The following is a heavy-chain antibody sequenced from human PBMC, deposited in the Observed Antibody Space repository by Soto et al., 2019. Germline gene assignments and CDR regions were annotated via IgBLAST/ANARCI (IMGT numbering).Heavy chain of an antibody. CDR2: ISGSGVST. D-gene: IGHD2-21*02. J-gene: IGHJ4*02. Sequence: GGSLRLSCAASGLTFSIFSMSWVRQSPGKGLEWVSTISGSGVSTYYADAVKGRFSISRDNSMGTLYLQMKSLRVEDTAIYYCAKEVSLRSNVNLGYLGQVTLVTVCS. V-gene: IGHV3-23*01. CDR3: AKEVSLRSNVNLGY. CDR1: GLTFSIFS.